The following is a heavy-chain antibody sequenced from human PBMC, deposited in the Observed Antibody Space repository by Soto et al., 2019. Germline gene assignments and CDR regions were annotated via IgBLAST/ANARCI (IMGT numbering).Heavy chain of an antibody. CDR2: IDPSDSYT. V-gene: IGHV5-10-1*01. CDR1: GYSLTSYW. D-gene: IGHD2-15*01. CDR3: ASSGSLGYCSGGSCYAGDAFDI. J-gene: IGHJ3*02. Sequence: GESLKISCKGSGYSLTSYWISWVRQMPGKGLEWMGRIDPSDSYTNYSPSFQGHVTISADKSISTAYLQWSSLKASDTAMYYCASSGSLGYCSGGSCYAGDAFDIWGQGTMVTVSS.